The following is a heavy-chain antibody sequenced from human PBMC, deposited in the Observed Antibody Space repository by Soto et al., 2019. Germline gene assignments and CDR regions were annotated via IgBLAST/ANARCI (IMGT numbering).Heavy chain of an antibody. CDR3: ARGLGGRMDD. Sequence: QVQLVQSGAEVKKPGSSVRVSCKASGTIFSSYTISWVRQAPGQGLEWMGRIIPILGETNSAKKFQGRVTLTADKSTNTAYMELNSLRLEDTALYYCARGLGGRMDDWGQGTTVTVSS. V-gene: IGHV1-69*08. CDR2: IIPILGET. CDR1: GTIFSSYT. J-gene: IGHJ6*02. D-gene: IGHD3-16*01.